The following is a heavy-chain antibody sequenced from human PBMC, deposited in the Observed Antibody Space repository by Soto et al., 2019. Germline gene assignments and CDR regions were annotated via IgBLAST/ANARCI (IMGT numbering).Heavy chain of an antibody. Sequence: SETLSLTCTVSGGSISSGGYSWSWIRQPPGKGLEWIGFIYYSGTTYYNPSLKSRVTMSVDGSKNQFSLNLTSVTAADTAVYYCAKVRDDHSYFFDYWGQGTLVTVSS. J-gene: IGHJ4*02. V-gene: IGHV4-30-2*02. CDR2: IYYSGTT. CDR1: GGSISSGGYS. CDR3: AKVRDDHSYFFDY. D-gene: IGHD6-6*01.